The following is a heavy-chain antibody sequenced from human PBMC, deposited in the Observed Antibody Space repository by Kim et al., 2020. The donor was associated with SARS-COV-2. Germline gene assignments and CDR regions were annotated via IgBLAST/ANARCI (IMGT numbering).Heavy chain of an antibody. CDR1: GYTFTSYA. V-gene: IGHV7-4-1*02. CDR2: INTNTGNP. D-gene: IGHD3-22*01. CDR3: AIGYYDSSGYSPLWYFDL. Sequence: ASVKVSCKASGYTFTSYAMNWVRQAPGQGLEWMGWINTNTGNPTYAQGFTGRFVFSLDTSVSTAYLQISSLKAEDTAVYYCAIGYYDSSGYSPLWYFDLWGRGTLVTVSS. J-gene: IGHJ2*01.